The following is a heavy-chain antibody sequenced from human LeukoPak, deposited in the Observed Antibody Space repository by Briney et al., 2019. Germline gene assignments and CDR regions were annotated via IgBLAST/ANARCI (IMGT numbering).Heavy chain of an antibody. D-gene: IGHD6-6*01. CDR1: GFTFSGSA. Sequence: PGGSLRLSCAASGFTFSGSAMHWVRQASGKGLEWVGRIRSKANSYATAYAASVEGRFTISRDDSKNTAYLQMNSLKTEDTAVYYCTSSSLGYYYGMDVWGQGTTVTVSS. V-gene: IGHV3-73*01. CDR2: IRSKANSYAT. CDR3: TSSSLGYYYGMDV. J-gene: IGHJ6*02.